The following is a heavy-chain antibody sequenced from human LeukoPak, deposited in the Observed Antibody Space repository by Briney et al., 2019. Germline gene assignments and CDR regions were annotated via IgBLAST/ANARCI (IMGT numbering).Heavy chain of an antibody. CDR2: IYNSGST. CDR3: ARLDYYVFDY. D-gene: IGHD3-10*02. Sequence: SETLSLTCTVSGGSINSYYWSWIRQPPGNGLEWIGYIYNSGSTNYNPSLKSRITISVDTSKNQFSLRLSSVTAEDTAMYYCARLDYYVFDYWGQGTLVTVSS. V-gene: IGHV4-59*01. J-gene: IGHJ4*02. CDR1: GGSINSYY.